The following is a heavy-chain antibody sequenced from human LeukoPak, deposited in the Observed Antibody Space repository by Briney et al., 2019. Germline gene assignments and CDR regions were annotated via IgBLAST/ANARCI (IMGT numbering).Heavy chain of an antibody. CDR3: VRGSGWFFGL. J-gene: IGHJ4*02. CDR1: QCSISYDW. V-gene: IGHV3-7*01. D-gene: IGHD6-19*01. Sequence: GGSLTLSCAASQCSISYDWMHWVRQAPGKGLEWVASIKEDGRDIHYLDSVKGGFSISRDNAKNSLYLEMNTLRAEDTAVYYCVRGSGWFFGLWGQGSLVTVSS. CDR2: IKEDGRDI.